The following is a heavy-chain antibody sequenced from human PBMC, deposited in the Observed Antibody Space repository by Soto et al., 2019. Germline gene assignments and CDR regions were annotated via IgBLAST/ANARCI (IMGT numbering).Heavy chain of an antibody. CDR3: ARGTSSGWYGEASDWFDP. V-gene: IGHV4-34*01. J-gene: IGHJ5*02. CDR2: INHSGST. D-gene: IGHD6-19*01. CDR1: GGSFSGYY. Sequence: PSETLSLTCAVYGGSFSGYYWSWIRQPPGKGLEWIGEINHSGSTNYNPSLKSRVTISVDTSKNQFSLKLSSVTAADTAVYYCARGTSSGWYGEASDWFDPWGQGTLVTVYS.